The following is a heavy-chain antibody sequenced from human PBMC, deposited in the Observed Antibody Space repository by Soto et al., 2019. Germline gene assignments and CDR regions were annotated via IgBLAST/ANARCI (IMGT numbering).Heavy chain of an antibody. Sequence: EVQLVESGGGLVQPGGSLRLSCAASGFTFSSYEMNWVRQAPGKGLEWVSYISSSGSTIYYADSVKGRFTISRDNAKNSLYLQMNSLRAEDTAVYYCARDKEYSSSPVRYYFDYWGQGTLVTVSS. V-gene: IGHV3-48*03. D-gene: IGHD6-6*01. CDR1: GFTFSSYE. CDR3: ARDKEYSSSPVRYYFDY. J-gene: IGHJ4*02. CDR2: ISSSGSTI.